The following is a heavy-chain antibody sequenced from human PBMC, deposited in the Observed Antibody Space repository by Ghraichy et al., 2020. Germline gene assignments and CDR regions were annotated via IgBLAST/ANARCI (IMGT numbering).Heavy chain of an antibody. D-gene: IGHD1-14*01. J-gene: IGHJ4*02. CDR3: VRGFRSQTGLIDY. CDR1: GFTFSDYY. Sequence: GESLNISCAASGFTFSDYYMSWIRQAPGKGLEWVSYIRSSSSYTNYADSVKGRFTISRDNAKNSLSLQMNSLRAEDTAVYYCVRGFRSQTGLIDYWGQGTLVIVSS. CDR2: IRSSSSYT. V-gene: IGHV3-11*05.